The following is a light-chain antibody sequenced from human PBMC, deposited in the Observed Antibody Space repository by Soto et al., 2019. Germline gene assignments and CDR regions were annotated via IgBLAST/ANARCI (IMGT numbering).Light chain of an antibody. CDR1: QSVSSNY. J-gene: IGKJ1*01. CDR2: GAS. Sequence: PGERATLSCRASQSVSSNYLAWYQQKPGQAPRLLIYGASTRATGVPDRFSGSGSGTDFTLTISRLEPEDFAVYHCQQYGSLSWTFGHGTKVEIK. V-gene: IGKV3-20*01. CDR3: QQYGSLSWT.